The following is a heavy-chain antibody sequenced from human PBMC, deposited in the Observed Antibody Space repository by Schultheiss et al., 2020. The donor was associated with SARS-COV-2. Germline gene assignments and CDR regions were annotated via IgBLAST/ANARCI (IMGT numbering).Heavy chain of an antibody. Sequence: ETLSLTCAVSGGSISSSNWWSWVRQPPGKGLEWVSYISSSGSTIYYADSVKGRFTISRDNAKNSLYLQMNSLRAEDTAVYYCAREWYSSALDYWGQGTLVTVSS. V-gene: IGHV3-48*04. CDR3: AREWYSSALDY. CDR1: GGSISSSN. J-gene: IGHJ4*02. CDR2: ISSSGSTI. D-gene: IGHD6-19*01.